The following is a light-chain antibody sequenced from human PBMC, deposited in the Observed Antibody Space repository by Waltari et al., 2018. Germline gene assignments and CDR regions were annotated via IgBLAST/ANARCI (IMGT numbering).Light chain of an antibody. J-gene: IGKJ1*01. CDR2: AAS. V-gene: IGKV3-20*01. Sequence: IVLTPSPGTLSLSPGERATLSCRASPSVSRYLAWYQQRPGQAPRLLIYAASTRATGIPDRFSGSGYGTDFTLTISRREPEDFAVYYCQNHERLPATFGQGTKVEIK. CDR3: QNHERLPAT. CDR1: PSVSRY.